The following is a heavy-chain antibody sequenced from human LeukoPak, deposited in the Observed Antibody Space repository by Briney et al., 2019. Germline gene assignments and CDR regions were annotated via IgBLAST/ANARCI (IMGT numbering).Heavy chain of an antibody. CDR1: GGSINSNNDF. CDR3: ARRIVATTLFDY. CDR2: IYYGGST. D-gene: IGHD5-12*01. J-gene: IGHJ4*02. Sequence: SETLSLTCTVSGGSINSNNDFWDLIRQPPGKGLEWIGTIYYGGSTSYNPSLKSRVTIFVDTSKNQFSMKLTSVTAADTAVYYCARRIVATTLFDYWGQGTLVTVSS. V-gene: IGHV4-39*01.